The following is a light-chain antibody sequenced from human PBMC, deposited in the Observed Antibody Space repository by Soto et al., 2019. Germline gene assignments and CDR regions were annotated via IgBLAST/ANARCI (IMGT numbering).Light chain of an antibody. CDR3: QQYGRSPTT. Sequence: DIVLTQSPDTLSLSPGERATLSCRASQSVSSSNFAWYQQKPAQAPRLLIYGASRRAPGIPERFSGSGSGTDFTLTISRLEPEDFAVYYCQQYGRSPTTFGQGTKVDIK. V-gene: IGKV3-20*01. J-gene: IGKJ1*01. CDR1: QSVSSSN. CDR2: GAS.